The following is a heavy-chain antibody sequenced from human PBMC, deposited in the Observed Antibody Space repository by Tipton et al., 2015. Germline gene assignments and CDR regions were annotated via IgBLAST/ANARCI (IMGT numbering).Heavy chain of an antibody. V-gene: IGHV4-4*07. D-gene: IGHD5-18*01. CDR3: ARPSSGYSYGPLLDAFDI. CDR1: GGFMYSHY. Sequence: TLSLTCTVSGGFMYSHYWSWIRQPAGKGLDWIGRIYTSGYTNYNPSLKSRLTMSVDTSKNQFSLKLTSVTAADTAVYYCARPSSGYSYGPLLDAFDIWGQGTMVTVSS. CDR2: IYTSGYT. J-gene: IGHJ3*02.